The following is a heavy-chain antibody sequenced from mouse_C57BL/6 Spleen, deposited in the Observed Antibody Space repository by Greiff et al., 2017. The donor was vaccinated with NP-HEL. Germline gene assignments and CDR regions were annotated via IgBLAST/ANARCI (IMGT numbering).Heavy chain of an antibody. CDR1: GYTFTGYW. V-gene: IGHV1-9*01. CDR2: ILPGSGST. D-gene: IGHD1-1*01. Sequence: QVQLQQSGAELMKPGASVKLSCKATGYTFTGYWIEWVKQRPGHGLEWIGEILPGSGSTNYNEKFKGKATFTADTSSNTAYMQLSILTTEDSAIYYCALRYSLRTYYYAMDYWGQGTSVTVSS. J-gene: IGHJ4*01. CDR3: ALRYSLRTYYYAMDY.